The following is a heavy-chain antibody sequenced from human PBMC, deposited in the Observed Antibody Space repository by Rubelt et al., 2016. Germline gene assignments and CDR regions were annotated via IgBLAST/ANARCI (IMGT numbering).Heavy chain of an antibody. CDR3: ARDFSSYSSSWYFDY. Sequence: GLEWVSYISSGSSTIHYADSVKGRFTISRDNAKNSLYLQMNSLRAEDTAVYYCARDFSSYSSSWYFDYWGQGTLVTVSS. D-gene: IGHD6-13*01. CDR2: ISSGSSTI. J-gene: IGHJ4*02. V-gene: IGHV3-48*04.